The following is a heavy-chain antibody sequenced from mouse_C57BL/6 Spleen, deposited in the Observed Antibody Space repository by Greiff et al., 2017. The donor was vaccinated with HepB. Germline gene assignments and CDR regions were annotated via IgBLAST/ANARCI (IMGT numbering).Heavy chain of an antibody. Sequence: EVQLQESGPGLAKPSQTLSLTCSVTGYSITRDYWNWIRKFPGNKLEYMGYISYSGSTYYNPSLKSRISITRDTSKNQYYLQLNSVTTEDTATYYCARSRYYGSSYDYFDDWGQGTTLTVSS. J-gene: IGHJ2*01. CDR1: GYSITRDY. CDR2: ISYSGST. CDR3: ARSRYYGSSYDYFDD. D-gene: IGHD1-1*01. V-gene: IGHV3-8*01.